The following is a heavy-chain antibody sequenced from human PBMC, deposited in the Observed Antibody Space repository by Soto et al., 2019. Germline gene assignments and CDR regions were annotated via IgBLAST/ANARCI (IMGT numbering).Heavy chain of an antibody. CDR3: ARHREGFCSGGSCYRAYYFYYMDV. J-gene: IGHJ6*03. D-gene: IGHD2-15*01. CDR2: IYYSGST. CDR1: GGSISSSSFY. Sequence: QLQLQESGPGLVKPSETLSLTCTVSGGSISSSSFYWGWIRQPPGKGLEWMGSIYYSGSTYYNPSLNSRVTLSVDTSKNQFSLNLSSVTAADTAVYYCARHREGFCSGGSCYRAYYFYYMDVWGKGTTVTVSS. V-gene: IGHV4-39*01.